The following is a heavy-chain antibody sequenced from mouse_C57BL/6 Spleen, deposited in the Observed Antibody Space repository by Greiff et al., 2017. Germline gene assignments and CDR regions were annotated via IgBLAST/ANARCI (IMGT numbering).Heavy chain of an antibody. CDR1: GYSITSGYY. V-gene: IGHV3-6*01. CDR2: ISYDGSN. CDR3: AREGVYDYDGYFDY. J-gene: IGHJ2*01. D-gene: IGHD2-4*01. Sequence: ESGPGLVKPSQSLSLTCSVTGYSITSGYYWNWIRQFPGNKLEWMGYISYDGSNNYNPSLKNRISITRDTSKYQFFLKVNSVATEDTATYYCAREGVYDYDGYFDYWGQGTTLTVSS.